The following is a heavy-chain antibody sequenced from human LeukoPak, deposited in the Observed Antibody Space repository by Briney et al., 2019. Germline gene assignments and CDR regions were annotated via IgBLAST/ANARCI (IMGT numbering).Heavy chain of an antibody. CDR1: GGSISPLY. J-gene: IGHJ4*02. CDR2: IYYSGST. Sequence: PSETLSLTCTVSGGSISPLYWGWIRQAPGKGLEFIGYIYYSGSTNFNPSLKSRVTLSVDTSKSQISLKLTSVTAADTAVYYCASGGVAAKYYFDFWGQGTLVTVSS. D-gene: IGHD3-16*01. CDR3: ASGGVAAKYYFDF. V-gene: IGHV4-59*11.